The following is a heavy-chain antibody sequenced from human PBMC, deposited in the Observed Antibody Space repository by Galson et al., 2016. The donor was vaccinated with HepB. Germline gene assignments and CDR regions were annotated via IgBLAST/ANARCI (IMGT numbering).Heavy chain of an antibody. CDR3: ATRPQAQGEPIPSAMRCFDF. D-gene: IGHD2-2*01. J-gene: IGHJ4*02. CDR2: ISSSGGST. CDR1: GFTFSHYA. V-gene: IGHV3-23*01. Sequence: SLRLSCAASGFTFSHYAMSWVRQAPGKGLEWVAGISSSGGSTYYADSVEGRFTMSRDNSKNTLYLQMNSLRAEDTAVYYCATRPQAQGEPIPSAMRCFDFWGQGTLVTVSS.